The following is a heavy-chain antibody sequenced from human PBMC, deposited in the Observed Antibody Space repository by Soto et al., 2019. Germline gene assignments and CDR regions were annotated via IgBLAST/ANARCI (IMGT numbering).Heavy chain of an antibody. V-gene: IGHV3-73*01. CDR2: IRSKANSYAT. CDR1: GFTFSGSA. D-gene: IGHD4-4*01. J-gene: IGHJ4*02. CDR3: AKDRQYPRDYFHY. Sequence: PGGSLRLSCAASGFTFSGSAMHWVRQASGKGLEWVGRIRSKANSYATAYAASVKGRFTISRDISRNTVFLQMDSLRAEDTAVYYCAKDRQYPRDYFHYWGQGTLVTVSS.